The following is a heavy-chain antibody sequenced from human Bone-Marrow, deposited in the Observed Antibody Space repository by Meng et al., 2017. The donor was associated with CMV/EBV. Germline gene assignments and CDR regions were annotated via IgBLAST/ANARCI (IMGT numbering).Heavy chain of an antibody. V-gene: IGHV3-72*01. Sequence: GESLKISCAASGLTFSDHHMDWVRQAPGRGLEWVGHMKKKADSYITDYAASVKGRFTISRDDSKNSLYLQMNSLKTEDSAVYYCADLGGAFGMDVWGQGPTVTVSS. CDR3: ADLGGAFGMDV. CDR2: MKKKADSYIT. CDR1: GLTFSDHH. J-gene: IGHJ6*02.